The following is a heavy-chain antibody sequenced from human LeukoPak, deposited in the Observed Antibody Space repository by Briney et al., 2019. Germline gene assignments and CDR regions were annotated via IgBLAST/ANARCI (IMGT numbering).Heavy chain of an antibody. V-gene: IGHV3-21*01. Sequence: GGSLRLSCAASGFTFSSYSMNWVRQAPGKGLEWVSSISSSSSYIYYADSVKGRFTISRDNAKNSLYLQMNSLRAEDTAVYYCARDREWLAPGYDYWGQGTLVTVSS. J-gene: IGHJ4*02. CDR3: ARDREWLAPGYDY. D-gene: IGHD6-19*01. CDR1: GFTFSSYS. CDR2: ISSSSSYI.